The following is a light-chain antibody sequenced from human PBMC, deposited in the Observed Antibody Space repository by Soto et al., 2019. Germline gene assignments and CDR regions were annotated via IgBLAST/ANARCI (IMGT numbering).Light chain of an antibody. V-gene: IGKV3-11*01. CDR2: DAS. Sequence: EIVLTHSPATLSLSPGERATLSCRASRSVSSYLAWYQQKPGQAPRLLIYDASNRATGIPARFSGSGSGTDFTLTISSLEPEDFAVYYCQQRSNWPPLFGQGTRLE. CDR3: QQRSNWPPL. J-gene: IGKJ5*01. CDR1: RSVSSY.